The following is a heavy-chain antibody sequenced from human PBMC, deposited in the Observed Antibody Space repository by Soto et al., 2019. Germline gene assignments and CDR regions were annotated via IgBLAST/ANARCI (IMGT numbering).Heavy chain of an antibody. D-gene: IGHD3-9*01. V-gene: IGHV4-4*02. CDR2: ISHSGTS. CDR1: GGSISSSHW. J-gene: IGHJ3*01. Sequence: QVQLQESGPGLVKPSGTLSLTCAVSGGSISSSHWWTWVRQSPGKGLEYIGEISHSGTSNSNPSPKSRVTLSVDKSTNHFSLTLTSVTAADTAVYYCARVVLTITRGAFDAWGQGTLVIVSS. CDR3: ARVVLTITRGAFDA.